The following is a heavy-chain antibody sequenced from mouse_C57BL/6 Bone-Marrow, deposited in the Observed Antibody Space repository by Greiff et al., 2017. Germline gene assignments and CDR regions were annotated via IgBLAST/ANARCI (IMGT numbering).Heavy chain of an antibody. D-gene: IGHD2-4*01. J-gene: IGHJ3*01. V-gene: IGHV2-6*01. CDR3: ASDFGDYEFAY. Sequence: VKLVESGPGLVAPSQSLSITCTVSGFSLTSYGVDWVRQSPGKGLEWLGVIWGVGSTNYNSALKSRLSISKDNSKSQVFLKMNSLQTDDTAMYYCASDFGDYEFAYWGQGTLVTVSA. CDR1: GFSLTSYG. CDR2: IWGVGST.